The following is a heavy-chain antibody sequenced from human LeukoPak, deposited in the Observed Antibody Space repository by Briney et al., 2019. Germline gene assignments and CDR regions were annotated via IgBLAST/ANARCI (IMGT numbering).Heavy chain of an antibody. Sequence: ASVKVSCKASGYTFTGYYMHWVRQAPGQGLEWKGWINPNSGGTNYAQKFQGRVTMTRDTSISTAYMELSRLRSDDTAVYYCARVTVAVAGTSYYYYMDVWGKGTTVTVSS. V-gene: IGHV1-2*02. D-gene: IGHD6-19*01. CDR3: ARVTVAVAGTSYYYYMDV. J-gene: IGHJ6*03. CDR1: GYTFTGYY. CDR2: INPNSGGT.